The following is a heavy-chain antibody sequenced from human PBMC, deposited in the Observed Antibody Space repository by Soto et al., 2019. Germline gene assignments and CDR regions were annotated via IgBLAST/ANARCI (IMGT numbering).Heavy chain of an antibody. D-gene: IGHD3-16*01. V-gene: IGHV3-30-3*01. CDR1: GFTFSSYA. Sequence: QVQLVESGGGVVQPGRSLRLSCAASGFTFSSYAMHWVRQAPGKGLEWVAVISYDGSNKYYADSVKGRFTISRDNSKNTLYLQMNILRAEDTAVYYWAREGDDYGFGDYWGQGTLVTVSS. J-gene: IGHJ4*02. CDR2: ISYDGSNK. CDR3: AREGDDYGFGDY.